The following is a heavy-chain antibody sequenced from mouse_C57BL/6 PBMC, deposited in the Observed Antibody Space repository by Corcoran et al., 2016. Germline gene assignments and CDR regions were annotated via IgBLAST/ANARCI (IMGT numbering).Heavy chain of an antibody. CDR3: ARSYGSSY. CDR2: INTYSGVP. V-gene: IGHV9-3*01. J-gene: IGHJ2*01. D-gene: IGHD1-1*01. CDR1: GYTFTTYG. Sequence: QIQLVQSGPELKKPGETVKISCKASGYTFTTYGMSWVKQAPGKGLKWMGWINTYSGVPTYADDFKGRFAFSLETSASTAYLQINNLKNEDTATYFCARSYGSSYWGQGTTLTVSS.